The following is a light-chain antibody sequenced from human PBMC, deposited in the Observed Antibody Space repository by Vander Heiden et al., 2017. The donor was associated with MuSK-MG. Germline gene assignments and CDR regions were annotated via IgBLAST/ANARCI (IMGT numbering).Light chain of an antibody. Sequence: EIVFTQSPSTLSLSPGERATLSCRASQSVSSSYLAWYQQQPGQAPRLLIYGASSRATGIPDRFSGSGSGTDFTLTISRLEPEDFAVYYCQQYGSSPPYTFGQGTKLEIK. J-gene: IGKJ2*01. CDR3: QQYGSSPPYT. V-gene: IGKV3-20*01. CDR1: QSVSSSY. CDR2: GAS.